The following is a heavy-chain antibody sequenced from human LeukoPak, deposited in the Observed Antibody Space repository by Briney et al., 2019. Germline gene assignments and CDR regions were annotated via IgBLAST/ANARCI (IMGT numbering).Heavy chain of an antibody. J-gene: IGHJ4*02. V-gene: IGHV4-59*01. D-gene: IGHD3-22*01. CDR1: GGSISSYY. Sequence: SETLSLTCTVSGGSISSYYWSWIRQPPGKGLEWIGYIYYSGSTNYNPSLKSRVTISVDTSKNQFSLKLSSVTAADTAVYYCARGITMIRPFDYWGQGTLVTVYS. CDR3: ARGITMIRPFDY. CDR2: IYYSGST.